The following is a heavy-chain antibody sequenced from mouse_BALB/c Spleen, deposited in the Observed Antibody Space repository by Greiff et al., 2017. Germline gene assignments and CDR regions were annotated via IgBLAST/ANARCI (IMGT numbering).Heavy chain of an antibody. CDR3: AKTLLRLPYAMDY. V-gene: IGHV1-18*01. CDR1: GYSFTGYT. D-gene: IGHD1-2*01. J-gene: IGHJ4*01. CDR2: INPYNGGT. Sequence: VQLQQSGPELVKPGASMKISCKASGYSFTGYTMNWVKQSHGKNLEWIGLINPYNGGTSYNQKFKGKATLTVDKSSSTAYMELLSLTSEDSAVYYCAKTLLRLPYAMDYWGQGTSVTVSS.